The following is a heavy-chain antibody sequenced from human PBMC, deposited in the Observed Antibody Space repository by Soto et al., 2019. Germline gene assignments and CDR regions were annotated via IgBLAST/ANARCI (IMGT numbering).Heavy chain of an antibody. CDR1: GDAFNSYA. D-gene: IGHD2-15*01. Sequence: SVKVSCKASGDAFNSYAFSWVRQAPGQGLEWMGGIIPIFDTANYPQKLQGRVTISADKATSTISMELSSLRSEDTAVYYCAREILGYCSRGSCYTDYWAQGTLVTVSS. CDR2: IIPIFDTA. V-gene: IGHV1-69*06. J-gene: IGHJ4*02. CDR3: AREILGYCSRGSCYTDY.